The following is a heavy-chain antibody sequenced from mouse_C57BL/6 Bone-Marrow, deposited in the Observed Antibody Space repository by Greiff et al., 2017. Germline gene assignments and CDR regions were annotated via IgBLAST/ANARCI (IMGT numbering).Heavy chain of an antibody. D-gene: IGHD1-1*01. CDR3: ARPSFTTVVADWYFDV. CDR2: IYPGSGST. J-gene: IGHJ1*03. Sequence: QVQLQQPGAELVKPGASVKMSCKASGYTFTSYWITWVKQRPGQGLEWIGDIYPGSGSTNYNEKFKSKATLTVDTSSSTAYMQLSSLTSEDSAVYYCARPSFTTVVADWYFDVWGTGTTVTVSS. V-gene: IGHV1-55*01. CDR1: GYTFTSYW.